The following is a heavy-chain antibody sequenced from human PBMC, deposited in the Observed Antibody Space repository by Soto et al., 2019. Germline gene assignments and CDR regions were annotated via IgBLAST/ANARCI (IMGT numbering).Heavy chain of an antibody. Sequence: SETLSLTCAVSGGSISSGGYSWSWIRQPPGKGLEWIGYINHSGSTYYNPSLKSRVTISVDTSKNQFSLKLSSVTAADTAVYYCARGRGTISGYYPFFDYWGQGTLVTVSS. CDR1: GGSISSGGYS. J-gene: IGHJ4*02. CDR3: ARGRGTISGYYPFFDY. CDR2: INHSGST. D-gene: IGHD3-22*01. V-gene: IGHV4-30-2*05.